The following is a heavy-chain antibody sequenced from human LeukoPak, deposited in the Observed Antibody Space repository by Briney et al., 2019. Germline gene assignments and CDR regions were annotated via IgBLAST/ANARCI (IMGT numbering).Heavy chain of an antibody. Sequence: PGGSLRLSCVASGFILSSYGMHWVRQAPGKGLEWAAVISYDGKKEYYADSVKGRFTISRDNSKNTLFLQMNSLRTEDTAIYHCARGGNWGYFDYWGQGTLVTVSS. J-gene: IGHJ4*02. D-gene: IGHD7-27*01. CDR3: ARGGNWGYFDY. CDR1: GFILSSYG. CDR2: ISYDGKKE. V-gene: IGHV3-30*03.